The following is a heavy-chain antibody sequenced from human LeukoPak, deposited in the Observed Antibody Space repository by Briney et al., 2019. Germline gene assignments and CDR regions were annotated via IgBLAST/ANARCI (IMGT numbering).Heavy chain of an antibody. J-gene: IGHJ3*02. CDR1: GGSIGNTNW. CDR2: IFHSGNT. D-gene: IGHD1-26*01. V-gene: IGHV4-4*02. Sequence: PSETLSLTCTVSGGSIGNTNWWSWVRQPPGKGLEWIGEIFHSGNTNYNPSLKSRVTVSIDKSKTRFPLRVTSLTAADTAIYYCARAVGAWAAFDIWGQGTMVTVSS. CDR3: ARAVGAWAAFDI.